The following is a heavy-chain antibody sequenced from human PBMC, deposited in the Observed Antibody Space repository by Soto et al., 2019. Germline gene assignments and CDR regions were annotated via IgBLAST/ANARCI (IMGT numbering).Heavy chain of an antibody. Sequence: LRLSCAASGFTFSSYSMNWVRQAPGEGLEWVSYISSSSSTIYYADSVKGRFTISRDNAKNSLYLQMNSLRDEDTAVYYCARAESRGWYYFYYYGMDVWGQGTTVTVSS. V-gene: IGHV3-48*02. CDR3: ARAESRGWYYFYYYGMDV. J-gene: IGHJ6*02. CDR1: GFTFSSYS. D-gene: IGHD6-19*01. CDR2: ISSSSSTI.